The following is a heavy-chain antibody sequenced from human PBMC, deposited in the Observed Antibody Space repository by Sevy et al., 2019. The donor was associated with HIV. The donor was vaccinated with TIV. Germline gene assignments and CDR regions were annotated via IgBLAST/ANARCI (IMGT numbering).Heavy chain of an antibody. CDR1: GFTVGSTY. D-gene: IGHD2-15*01. J-gene: IGHJ6*03. CDR3: AREATRYCSGGDCSRRNYYFYMDI. Sequence: WGSLRLSCAASGFTVGSTYMSWVRQAPGKGLEWVSIIYSGGNTYYEDSVKGRFIISRDDSRNTLYLQMNSLRGEDTAVYFCAREATRYCSGGDCSRRNYYFYMDIWGKGTTVTVSS. V-gene: IGHV3-66*02. CDR2: IYSGGNT.